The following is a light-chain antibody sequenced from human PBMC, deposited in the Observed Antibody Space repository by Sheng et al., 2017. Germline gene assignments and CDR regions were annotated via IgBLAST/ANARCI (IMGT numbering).Light chain of an antibody. CDR1: SSDVGGYDY. CDR3: CSYASTVSYV. CDR2: EGN. J-gene: IGLJ1*01. V-gene: IGLV2-23*01. Sequence: QSAPTQPASVSGSPGQSITISCTGTSSDVGGYDYVSWYQQHPGKAPKLMIYEGNKRPSGISNRFSGSKSGNTASLTISGLQAEDEADYYCCSYASTVSYVFGTGTKVTVL.